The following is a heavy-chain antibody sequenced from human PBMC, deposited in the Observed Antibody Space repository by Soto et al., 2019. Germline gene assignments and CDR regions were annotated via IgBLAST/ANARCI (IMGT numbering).Heavy chain of an antibody. V-gene: IGHV3-21*01. CDR2: ISGSDSFK. J-gene: IGHJ4*02. CDR3: VRIRGLETHY. D-gene: IGHD1-1*01. Sequence: LRLSNAAAGFTFGSYSSHRVRQATGKGLEWVSSISGSDSFKSYADSVKGRFTISRDNAKNSLFLQMNSLRAEDTAVYYCVRIRGLETHYWGQGTLVTVS. CDR1: GFTFGSYS.